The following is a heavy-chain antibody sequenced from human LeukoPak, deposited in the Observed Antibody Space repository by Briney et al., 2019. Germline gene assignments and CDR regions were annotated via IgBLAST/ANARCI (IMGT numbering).Heavy chain of an antibody. CDR2: MNPNSGNT. D-gene: IGHD5-18*01. CDR1: GYTFTSYD. J-gene: IGHJ3*02. CDR3: ARSSGYSYRLYAFDI. V-gene: IGHV1-8*03. Sequence: ASVKVSCKASGYTFTSYDINWVQQATGQGLEWMGWMNPNSGNTGYAQKFQGRVTITRNTSISTAYMELSSLRSEDTAVYYCARSSGYSYRLYAFDIWGQGTMVTVSS.